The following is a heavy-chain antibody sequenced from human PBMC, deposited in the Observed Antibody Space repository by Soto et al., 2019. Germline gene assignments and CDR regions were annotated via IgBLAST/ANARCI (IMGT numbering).Heavy chain of an antibody. Sequence: GGSLRLSCAASGFTFSSYSMNWVRQAPGKGLEWVSSISSSSSHIYYADSVKGRFTISRDNAKNSLYLQMNSLRAEDTAVYYCARDGAIGYCSRTSCYTGYNWFDPWGQGNLVTVSS. D-gene: IGHD2-2*02. V-gene: IGHV3-21*01. CDR3: ARDGAIGYCSRTSCYTGYNWFDP. CDR2: ISSSSSHI. J-gene: IGHJ5*02. CDR1: GFTFSSYS.